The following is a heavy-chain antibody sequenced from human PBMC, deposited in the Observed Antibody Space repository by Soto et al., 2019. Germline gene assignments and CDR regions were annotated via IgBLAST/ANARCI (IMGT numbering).Heavy chain of an antibody. CDR1: GYTFTSYC. V-gene: IGHV1-46*01. Sequence: GASVKVSCKASGYTFTSYCMHWVRQAPGQGLEWMGIINPSGGSTSYAQKFQGRVTMTRDTSTSTVYMELSSLRSEDTAVYYCARELSDYYDSSGLGEFDYWGQGTLVTVSS. CDR2: INPSGGST. CDR3: ARELSDYYDSSGLGEFDY. J-gene: IGHJ4*02. D-gene: IGHD3-22*01.